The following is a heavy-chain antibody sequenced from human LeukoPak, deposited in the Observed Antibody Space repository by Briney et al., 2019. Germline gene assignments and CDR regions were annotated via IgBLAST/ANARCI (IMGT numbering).Heavy chain of an antibody. Sequence: GASVKVSCKASGYTFTGYYMHWVRQAPGQGLEWMGWINPNSGGTNYAQKFQGRVTMTRDTSISTAYMELSSLRSEDTAVYYCARGFRPYCSGGSCYDAFDIWGQGTMVTVSS. CDR3: ARGFRPYCSGGSCYDAFDI. CDR1: GYTFTGYY. J-gene: IGHJ3*02. D-gene: IGHD2-15*01. V-gene: IGHV1-2*02. CDR2: INPNSGGT.